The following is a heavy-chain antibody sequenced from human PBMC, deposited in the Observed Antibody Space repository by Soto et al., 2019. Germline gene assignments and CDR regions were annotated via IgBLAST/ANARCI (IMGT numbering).Heavy chain of an antibody. V-gene: IGHV4-59*01. CDR3: AKTALGWLDP. J-gene: IGHJ5*02. CDR1: GGSINSYY. D-gene: IGHD2-21*02. Sequence: SETLSLTCSVSGGSINSYYWSWIRQPPGQGLEWIGYIFYSGRRGSTNYNPSLKSRVTISVDTSKNQFSLKVSSVTTADTAVYYCAKTALGWLDPWGQGTLVTVSS. CDR2: IFYSGRRGST.